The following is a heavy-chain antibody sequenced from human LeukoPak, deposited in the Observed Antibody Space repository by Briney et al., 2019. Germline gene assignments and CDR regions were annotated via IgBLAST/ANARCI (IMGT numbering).Heavy chain of an antibody. V-gene: IGHV4-34*01. CDR3: ARNVEMATIDYYYYGMDV. D-gene: IGHD5-24*01. CDR1: GGSFSGYY. CDR2: INHSGST. Sequence: SETLSLTCAVYGGSFSGYYWSWIRQPPGKGLEWIGEINHSGSTNYNPSLKSRVTISVDTSKNQFSLKLSSVTAADTAVYYCARNVEMATIDYYYYGMDVWGQGTTVTVSS. J-gene: IGHJ6*02.